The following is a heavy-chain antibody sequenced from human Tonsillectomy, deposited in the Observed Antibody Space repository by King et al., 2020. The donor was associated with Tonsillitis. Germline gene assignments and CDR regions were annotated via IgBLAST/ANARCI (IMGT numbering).Heavy chain of an antibody. CDR2: IYGGGST. Sequence: VQLVESGAEVKKPGASVKVSCKASGYTFTSNHIHWVRQAPGQGLEWIGTIYGGGSTIYAQKFQDTVTMTRDTSTSTVYMDLSSLKSDDTAVYYCAREKPGTTYFDYWGQGTLVTVSS. D-gene: IGHD1-1*01. CDR1: GYTFTSNH. V-gene: IGHV1-46*01. J-gene: IGHJ4*02. CDR3: AREKPGTTYFDY.